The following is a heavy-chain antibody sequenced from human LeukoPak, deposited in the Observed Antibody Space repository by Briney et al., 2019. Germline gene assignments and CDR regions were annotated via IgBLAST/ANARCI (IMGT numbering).Heavy chain of an antibody. J-gene: IGHJ4*02. V-gene: IGHV3-48*03. D-gene: IGHD6-19*01. CDR3: ARAPTFSGWFDY. Sequence: GGSLRLSCTASGFTFSSYEMHWVRQAPGKGLEWVSYISSSGSTIYYADSVKGRFTISRDNAKNSLYLQMNSLRAEDTAVYYCARAPTFSGWFDYWGQGTLVTVSS. CDR1: GFTFSSYE. CDR2: ISSSGSTI.